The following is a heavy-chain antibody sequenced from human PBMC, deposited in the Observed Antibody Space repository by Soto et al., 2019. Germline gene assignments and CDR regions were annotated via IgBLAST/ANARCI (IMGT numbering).Heavy chain of an antibody. Sequence: KTSETLSLTCTVSGGSITNYYWAWIRQPAGKGLEWIGRIYTSGSTNYNPSLKSRVTMSVDTSKNQFSLKLSSVTAADTAVYYCARDETVLGFDYWGQGTLVTVS. V-gene: IGHV4-4*07. D-gene: IGHD2-15*01. J-gene: IGHJ4*02. CDR2: IYTSGST. CDR1: GGSITNYY. CDR3: ARDETVLGFDY.